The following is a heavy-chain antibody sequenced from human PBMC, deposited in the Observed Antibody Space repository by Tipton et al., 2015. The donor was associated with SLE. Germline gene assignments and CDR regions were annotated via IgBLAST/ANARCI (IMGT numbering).Heavy chain of an antibody. J-gene: IGHJ4*02. D-gene: IGHD3-3*01. CDR3: AIRGVVTGYFDY. CDR2: IYTSGST. V-gene: IGHV4-61*09. Sequence: TLSLTCTVSGGSISSGRYYWSWIRQTAGKGLEWIGHIYTSGSTNYNPSLKSRVTITVDTSKNQFSLKLSSVTAADTAVYYCAIRGVVTGYFDYWGQGTLVTVSS. CDR1: GGSISSGRYY.